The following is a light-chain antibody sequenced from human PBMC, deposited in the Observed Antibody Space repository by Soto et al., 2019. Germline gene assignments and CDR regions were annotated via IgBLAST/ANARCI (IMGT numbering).Light chain of an antibody. V-gene: IGKV3-11*01. CDR1: QSVSSY. CDR3: QQRINWIFT. CDR2: DAS. Sequence: EIVLTQSPATLSLSPGERATLSCRASQSVSSYLAWYQQKPGQAPRLLIYDASNRATGIPARFSGSGSGTVFTPTISSLEPEVFSVYYSQQRINWIFTFGPGTKVDIK. J-gene: IGKJ3*01.